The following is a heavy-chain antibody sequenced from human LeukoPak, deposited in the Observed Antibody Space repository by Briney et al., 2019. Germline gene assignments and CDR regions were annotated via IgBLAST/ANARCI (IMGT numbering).Heavy chain of an antibody. V-gene: IGHV3-23*01. Sequence: GGSLRLSCAASGFTFSNAWMSWVRQAPGKGLEWVSTISGSGGSTYYADSVKGRFTISRDNSKNTLYLQMNSLRAEDTAVYYCARNARRGDFDYWGQGTLVTVSS. D-gene: IGHD2-2*01. CDR3: ARNARRGDFDY. J-gene: IGHJ4*02. CDR2: ISGSGGST. CDR1: GFTFSNAW.